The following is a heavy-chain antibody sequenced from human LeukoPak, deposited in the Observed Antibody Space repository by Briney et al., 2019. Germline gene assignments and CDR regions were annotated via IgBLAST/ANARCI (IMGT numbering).Heavy chain of an antibody. CDR1: GGSISSSSYY. Sequence: SETLSLTCTVSGGSISSSSYYWGWIRQPPGKGLEWIGSIYYSGSTYYNPSLKSRVTISVDTCKNQFSLKLSSVTAADTAVYYCIGSSWYESWFDPWGQGTLVTVSS. CDR3: IGSSWYESWFDP. D-gene: IGHD6-13*01. J-gene: IGHJ5*02. V-gene: IGHV4-39*01. CDR2: IYYSGST.